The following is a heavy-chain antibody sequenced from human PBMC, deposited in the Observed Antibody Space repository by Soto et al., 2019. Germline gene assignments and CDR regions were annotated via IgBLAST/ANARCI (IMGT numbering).Heavy chain of an antibody. V-gene: IGHV2-5*01. D-gene: IGHD4-17*01. CDR1: GFSLTTSGAG. Sequence: QITLKESGPTLVKPPQTLTLTCTYSGFSLTTSGAGVGWFRQPPGKALEWLALIPWKDDKRYNPGLGSRLTSTKDTSKNQGILTLTNMDPVDTATYFCAHTYGGNYDRWYFDSWAQGPLVTVSS. CDR2: IPWKDDK. CDR3: AHTYGGNYDRWYFDS. J-gene: IGHJ4*02.